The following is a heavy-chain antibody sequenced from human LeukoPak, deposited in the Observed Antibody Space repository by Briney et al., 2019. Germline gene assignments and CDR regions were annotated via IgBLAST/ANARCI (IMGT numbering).Heavy chain of an antibody. J-gene: IGHJ4*01. CDR3: ARDNDKVVDH. CDR2: ITAYNGNR. CDR1: GYIFSNYG. V-gene: IGHV1-18*01. D-gene: IGHD1-1*01. Sequence: ASVKVSCKTSGYIFSNYGISWVRQAPGQGLEWMGWITAYNGNRLYAQRFQGRITLTTDTSTSTSYMELRSLEYDDTAIYYCARDNDKVVDHWGQGTLVTVSS.